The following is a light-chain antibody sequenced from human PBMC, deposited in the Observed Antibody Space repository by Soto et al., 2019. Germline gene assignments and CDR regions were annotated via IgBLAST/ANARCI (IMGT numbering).Light chain of an antibody. J-gene: IGKJ1*01. CDR1: QSISSW. CDR3: QQYNSYSWT. CDR2: KAS. Sequence: DMQMTQSPSTLSASVGDRVTITCRASQSISSWLAWYQQKPGKAPKLLIYKASSLESGFPSRFSGSGSGTEFTLSISSLQPDDFATYYCQQYNSYSWTFGQGTKVDIK. V-gene: IGKV1-5*03.